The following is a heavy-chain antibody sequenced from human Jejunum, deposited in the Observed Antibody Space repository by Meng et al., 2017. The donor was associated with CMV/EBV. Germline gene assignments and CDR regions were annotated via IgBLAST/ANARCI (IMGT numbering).Heavy chain of an antibody. CDR3: ARGRLKGYFDY. CDR1: GFTFSNYA. D-gene: IGHD2-8*01. CDR2: IYTGGST. V-gene: IGHV3-66*02. J-gene: IGHJ4*02. Sequence: SCAASGFTFSNYAMSWVRQAPGKGLEWVSIIYTGGSTYYADSVKGRFTISRDNSKNTLYLQMNSLRAEDTAVYYCARGRLKGYFDYWGQGTLVTVSS.